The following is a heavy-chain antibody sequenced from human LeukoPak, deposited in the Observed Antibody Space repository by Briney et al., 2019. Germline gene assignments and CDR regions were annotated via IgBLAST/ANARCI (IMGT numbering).Heavy chain of an antibody. J-gene: IGHJ5*02. Sequence: SETLSLTCTVSGGSISSYYWSWIRQPPGKGLEWIGYIYYSGSTNYNPSLKSRVTISVDTSKNQFSLKLSSVTAADTAVYYCARDSMVAAAGTGWFDPWGQGTLVTVSS. V-gene: IGHV4-59*01. D-gene: IGHD6-13*01. CDR3: ARDSMVAAAGTGWFDP. CDR1: GGSISSYY. CDR2: IYYSGST.